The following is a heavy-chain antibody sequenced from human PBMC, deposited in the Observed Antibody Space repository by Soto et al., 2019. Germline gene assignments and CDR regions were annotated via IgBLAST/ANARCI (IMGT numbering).Heavy chain of an antibody. CDR3: ARSFGWYAIDH. CDR2: IHHSGST. Sequence: QMQLQESGPGLVKPSETLSLTCAVSSASISSEQRWTWVRQPPGKGLEWIGEIHHSGSTNKNPSLKSRVTISVDKSKNQFSLDLNSVTAADTAVYYCARSFGWYAIDHWGQGTLVIVSS. CDR1: SASISSEQR. D-gene: IGHD6-19*01. J-gene: IGHJ4*02. V-gene: IGHV4-4*02.